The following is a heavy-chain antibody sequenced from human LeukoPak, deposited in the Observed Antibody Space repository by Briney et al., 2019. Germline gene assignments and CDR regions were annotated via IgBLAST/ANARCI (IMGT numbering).Heavy chain of an antibody. J-gene: IGHJ5*02. CDR1: GFTFSSYA. V-gene: IGHV3-30-3*01. Sequence: GGSLRLSCEASGFTFSSYAMHWVRQAPGKGLEWVAVLSFDGSNKYYADSVKGRFTISRDNSKNTLYLLMDRLRAEDTAVYYCAKDLPPFTVVVPAAMSWFDPWGQGTLVTVSS. CDR3: AKDLPPFTVVVPAAMSWFDP. D-gene: IGHD2-2*01. CDR2: LSFDGSNK.